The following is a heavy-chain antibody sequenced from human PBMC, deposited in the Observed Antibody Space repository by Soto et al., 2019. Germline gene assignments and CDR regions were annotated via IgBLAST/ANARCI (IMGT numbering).Heavy chain of an antibody. CDR3: ARVVYSSSSLDY. D-gene: IGHD6-6*01. CDR2: ISSSSSYT. CDR1: GFTFSDYY. V-gene: IGHV3-11*06. Sequence: GGSLRLSCAASGFTFSDYYMSWIRQAPGKGLEWVSYISSSSSYTNYADSVKGRFTISRDNAKNSLYLQMNSLRAEDTAVYYCARVVYSSSSLDYWGQGTLVTVSS. J-gene: IGHJ4*02.